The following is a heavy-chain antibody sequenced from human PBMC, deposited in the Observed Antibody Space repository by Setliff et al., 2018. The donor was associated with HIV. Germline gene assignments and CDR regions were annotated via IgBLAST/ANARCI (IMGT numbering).Heavy chain of an antibody. CDR3: ATIPAYYYGSGSYPGAFDI. CDR1: GYTFTGYY. J-gene: IGHJ3*02. CDR2: IVVGSGNT. D-gene: IGHD3-10*01. Sequence: SVKVSCKASGYTFTGYYMQWVRQARGQRLEWIGWIVVGSGNTNYAQKFQERVTITRDMSTSTAYMELSSLRSEDTAVYYCATIPAYYYGSGSYPGAFDIWGQGTMVTVSS. V-gene: IGHV1-58*02.